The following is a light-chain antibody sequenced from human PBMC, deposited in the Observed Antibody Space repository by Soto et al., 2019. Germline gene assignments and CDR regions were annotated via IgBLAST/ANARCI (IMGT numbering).Light chain of an antibody. V-gene: IGLV2-14*01. Sequence: QSVLTQPASVSGSPGQSITISCTGTSSDVGGYNYVSWYQQHPGKAPKLMIYDVSNRPSGVSNRFSGSKSGNTASLTISGLQVAVEADYSSSYYTTTSIYVFATRTTATV. CDR2: DVS. CDR1: SSDVGGYNY. CDR3: SYYTTTSIYV. J-gene: IGLJ1*01.